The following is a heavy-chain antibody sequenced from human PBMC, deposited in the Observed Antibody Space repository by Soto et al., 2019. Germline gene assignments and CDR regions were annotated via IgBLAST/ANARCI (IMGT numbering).Heavy chain of an antibody. CDR2: ISAYNGNT. CDR3: ASTSIAARPLPLTHLTTGP. Sequence: QVQLVQSGAEVKKPGASVKVSCKASGYTFTSYGISWVRQAPGQGLEWMGWISAYNGNTNYAQKLQGRVTMTTDTSTSPAYMELRSLRADDTAVYYCASTSIAARPLPLTHLTTGPWGQGTLVTVSS. J-gene: IGHJ5*02. D-gene: IGHD6-6*01. V-gene: IGHV1-18*04. CDR1: GYTFTSYG.